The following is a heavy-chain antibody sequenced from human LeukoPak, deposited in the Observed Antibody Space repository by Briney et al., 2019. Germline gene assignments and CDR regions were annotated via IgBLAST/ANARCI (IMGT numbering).Heavy chain of an antibody. Sequence: SETLSLTCTVSGGSTSNYYCTWLRQSAGKGLEWIGRIHTSGSTNYNPSLKSRVSMSVDTSKNQFSLKLSSVTAADTAVYYCARDPEGHGYYFDYWGQGALVTVSS. J-gene: IGHJ4*02. V-gene: IGHV4-4*07. CDR1: GGSTSNYY. CDR2: IHTSGST. D-gene: IGHD3-3*01. CDR3: ARDPEGHGYYFDY.